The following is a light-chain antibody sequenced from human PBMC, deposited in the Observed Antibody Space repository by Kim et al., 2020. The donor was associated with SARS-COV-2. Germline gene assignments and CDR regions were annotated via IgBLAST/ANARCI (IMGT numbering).Light chain of an antibody. V-gene: IGLV3-1*01. Sequence: SYELTQPPSVSVSPGQTASITCSGDKLGDKYACWYQLKPGQSPVLVIYQDNKRPSGIPERFSGPNSGNTATLTISGTQAMDEADYYCQAWDSSTVVFGGGTQLTVL. CDR1: KLGDKY. J-gene: IGLJ2*01. CDR2: QDN. CDR3: QAWDSSTVV.